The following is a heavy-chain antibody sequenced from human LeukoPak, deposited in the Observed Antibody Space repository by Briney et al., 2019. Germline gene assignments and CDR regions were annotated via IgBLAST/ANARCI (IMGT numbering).Heavy chain of an antibody. J-gene: IGHJ6*04. D-gene: IGHD2-2*01. CDR3: VGQLLRAV. CDR2: INEDGSVQ. CDR1: GFPFSSYW. V-gene: IGHV3-7*01. Sequence: GGSLRLSWAASGFPFSSYWISWVRQPPGKGLEWVANINEDGSVQDYVDAVKGRFTISRDNAKNSLYLEINSLRVDDTAVYYCVGQLLRAVWGKGTTVTVSS.